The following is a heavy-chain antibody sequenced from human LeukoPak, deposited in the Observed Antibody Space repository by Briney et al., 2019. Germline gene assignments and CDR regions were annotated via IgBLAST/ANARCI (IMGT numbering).Heavy chain of an antibody. CDR3: ARVDYADQRMDY. CDR2: IFPADSDT. V-gene: IGHV5-51*01. CDR1: GYSLTNYW. Sequence: GESLKISCKGSGYSLTNYWIGWVRQLPGKGLGWMGIIFPADSDTRYSPPFQGQVTISADKSISTAFLQWSSLKASDTAMYYCARVDYADQRMDYWGQGTLVTVSS. J-gene: IGHJ4*02. D-gene: IGHD4-17*01.